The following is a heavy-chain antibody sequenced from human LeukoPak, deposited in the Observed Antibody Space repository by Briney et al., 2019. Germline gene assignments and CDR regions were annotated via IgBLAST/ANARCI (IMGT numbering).Heavy chain of an antibody. CDR2: IYPGDSDT. CDR1: GYKFSNYW. D-gene: IGHD2-2*01. CDR3: AILSGYCSSTSCYGHFDY. J-gene: IGHJ4*02. Sequence: GESLQISCKGSGYKFSNYWIGWVRQMPGKGLEWMGIIYPGDSDTRYSPSFQGQVTISADKSISTAYLQWSSLKASDTAMYYCAILSGYCSSTSCYGHFDYWGQGTLVTVSS. V-gene: IGHV5-51*01.